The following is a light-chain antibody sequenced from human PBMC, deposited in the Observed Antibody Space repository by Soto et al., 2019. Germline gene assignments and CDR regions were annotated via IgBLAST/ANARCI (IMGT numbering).Light chain of an antibody. J-gene: IGKJ1*01. CDR2: GAS. CDR3: QQYNNWPWT. V-gene: IGKV3-15*01. Sequence: EILITQSPATLSVSPGGRGTLSCRASQSISDTLAWYQQKPGQAPRILIHGASTRDTGFPARFSGSGSGTDFTLTISSLQSEDFAVYYCQQYNNWPWTFGQGTKVDIK. CDR1: QSISDT.